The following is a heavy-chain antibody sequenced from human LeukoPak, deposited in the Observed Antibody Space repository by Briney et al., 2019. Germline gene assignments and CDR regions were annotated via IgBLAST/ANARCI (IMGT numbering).Heavy chain of an antibody. CDR2: ISSSSGTI. J-gene: IGHJ4*02. CDR1: GFTFSSYS. CDR3: ARDPHEYYYDSSGYLEGPFDY. V-gene: IGHV3-48*01. D-gene: IGHD3-22*01. Sequence: PGGSLRLSCAASGFTFSSYSMNWVRQAPGKGLEWVSYISSSSGTIYYADSVKGRFTISRDNAKNSLYLQMNSLRAEDTAVYYCARDPHEYYYDSSGYLEGPFDYWGQGTLVTVSS.